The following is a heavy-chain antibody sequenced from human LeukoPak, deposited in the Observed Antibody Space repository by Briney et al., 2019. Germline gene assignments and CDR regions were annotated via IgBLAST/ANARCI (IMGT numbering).Heavy chain of an antibody. Sequence: GASVKVSCKASGYTFTGYYMHWVRQAPGQGLEWMGWINPNSGGTNYAQKFQGRVTMTRDTSISTAYMELSRLRSDDTAVYYCATTGTVAGYSGYGAAGYWGQGTLVTVSS. D-gene: IGHD5-12*01. V-gene: IGHV1-2*02. J-gene: IGHJ4*02. CDR3: ATTGTVAGYSGYGAAGY. CDR1: GYTFTGYY. CDR2: INPNSGGT.